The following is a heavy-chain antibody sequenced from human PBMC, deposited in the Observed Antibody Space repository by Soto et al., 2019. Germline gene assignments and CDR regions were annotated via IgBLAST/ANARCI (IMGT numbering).Heavy chain of an antibody. Sequence: QLQLQESGPGLVKPSETLSLTCNVSGESMSNTAYYWGWIRQTSGKGLEWIGSIFYTGSAYYNSSLKSRVTISVDTSKNQFSLKLLSVAAADTAIYYCARLKSTYSGSYYGGGFFDYWGQGSLVTVSS. CDR1: GESMSNTAYY. CDR2: IFYTGSA. CDR3: ARLKSTYSGSYYGGGFFDY. J-gene: IGHJ4*02. D-gene: IGHD1-26*01. V-gene: IGHV4-39*01.